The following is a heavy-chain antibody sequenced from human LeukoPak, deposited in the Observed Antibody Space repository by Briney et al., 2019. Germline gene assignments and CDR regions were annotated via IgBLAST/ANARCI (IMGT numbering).Heavy chain of an antibody. Sequence: GGSLRLSCAASGFTFRNHGMHWVRQAPGKGLGWVAVIWYDGSNQYYADSVKGRYTISRDNSKNTLYLQMNSLRAEDTAVYYCARDISARRLDVWGKGTTVTVSS. CDR1: GFTFRNHG. D-gene: IGHD3-16*01. CDR3: ARDISARRLDV. V-gene: IGHV3-33*01. J-gene: IGHJ6*04. CDR2: IWYDGSNQ.